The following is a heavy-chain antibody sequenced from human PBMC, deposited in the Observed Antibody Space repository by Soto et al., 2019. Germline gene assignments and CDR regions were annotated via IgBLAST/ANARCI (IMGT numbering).Heavy chain of an antibody. D-gene: IGHD2-15*01. Sequence: EVQLLESGGGLVQPGGSLRLSCAASGFTFSSNAMSWVRQATGKGLEWVSGISSSGGSTYYADSVKGRFTISRDNSKNMLYLQMNNLRAEDTAVYYCAKAQGGSYFDYWGQGTLVTVSS. V-gene: IGHV3-23*01. J-gene: IGHJ4*02. CDR1: GFTFSSNA. CDR3: AKAQGGSYFDY. CDR2: ISSSGGST.